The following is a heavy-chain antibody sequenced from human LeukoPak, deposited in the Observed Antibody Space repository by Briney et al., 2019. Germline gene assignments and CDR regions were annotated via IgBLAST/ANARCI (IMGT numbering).Heavy chain of an antibody. CDR3: ARDSYSGYDGVDY. Sequence: PGGSLRLSCAASGFTFSSYSMNWVRQAPGKGLEWVSYISSSGSTIYYADSVKGRFTISRDNAKNSLYLQMNSLRAEDTAVYYCARDSYSGYDGVDYWGQGTLVTVSS. D-gene: IGHD5-12*01. J-gene: IGHJ4*02. CDR1: GFTFSSYS. V-gene: IGHV3-48*04. CDR2: ISSSGSTI.